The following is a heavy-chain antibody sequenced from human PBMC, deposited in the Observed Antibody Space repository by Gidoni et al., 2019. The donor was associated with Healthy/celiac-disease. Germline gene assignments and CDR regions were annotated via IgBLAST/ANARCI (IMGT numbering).Heavy chain of an antibody. CDR1: VHPFPGYY. CDR3: ASGDCSGGSCNSDTFDY. Sequence: QVQLVQSGAEVKKPWASGKCSCREYVHPFPGYYLHWVRQAPGQGLEWMGWINPNCGGTHYAQKFQGRITMTRDTSISTAYMELSSLRSDDTAVYYCASGDCSGGSCNSDTFDYWGQGTLVTVSS. V-gene: IGHV1-2*02. J-gene: IGHJ4*02. CDR2: INPNCGGT. D-gene: IGHD2-15*01.